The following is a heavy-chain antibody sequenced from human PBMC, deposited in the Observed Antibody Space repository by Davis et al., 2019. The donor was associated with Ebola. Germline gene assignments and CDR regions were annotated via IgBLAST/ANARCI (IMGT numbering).Heavy chain of an antibody. J-gene: IGHJ4*02. CDR2: IHSDGSST. V-gene: IGHV3-74*01. CDR1: GFTFSSYW. Sequence: HTGGSLRLSCAASGFTFSSYWMHWVRQAPGKGLVWVSRIHSDGSSTNYADSVKGRFTISRDNAKNSLYLQMTSLGDEDTAVYYCARSYYDILTGSHWLHDYWGQGTLVTVSS. D-gene: IGHD3-9*01. CDR3: ARSYYDILTGSHWLHDY.